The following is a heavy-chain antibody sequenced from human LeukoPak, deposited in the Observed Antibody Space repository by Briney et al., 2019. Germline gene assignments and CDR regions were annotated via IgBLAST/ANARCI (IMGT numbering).Heavy chain of an antibody. CDR3: ARDWFVSSSAGVDWFDR. D-gene: IGHD6-6*01. CDR1: GGTFSSYA. J-gene: IGHJ5*02. Sequence: SVKVSCKASGGTFSSYAISWVRQAPGRGLEWMGRIIPILGIANYAQKFQGRVTITADKSTSTAYMELSSLRSEDTAVYYCARDWFVSSSAGVDWFDRWGQGTLVTVSS. CDR2: IIPILGIA. V-gene: IGHV1-69*04.